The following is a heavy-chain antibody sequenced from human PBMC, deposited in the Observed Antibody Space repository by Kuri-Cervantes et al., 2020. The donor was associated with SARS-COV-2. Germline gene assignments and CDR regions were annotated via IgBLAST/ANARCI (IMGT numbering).Heavy chain of an antibody. CDR2: VYYSGST. J-gene: IGHJ3*02. CDR1: GGSISTYY. V-gene: IGHV4-59*12. Sequence: SETLSLTCTVSGGSISTYYWTWIRQPPGKGLEWIGYVYYSGSTNYNPSLKSRVTISVDTSKNQLSLNVSSVTAADTAVYYCARILNSSGWPIDAFDIWGQGTMVTVSS. D-gene: IGHD6-19*01. CDR3: ARILNSSGWPIDAFDI.